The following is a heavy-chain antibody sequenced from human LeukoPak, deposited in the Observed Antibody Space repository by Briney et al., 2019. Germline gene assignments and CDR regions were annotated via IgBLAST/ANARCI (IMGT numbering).Heavy chain of an antibody. CDR1: GGSISSSSYY. CDR2: IYYSGST. D-gene: IGHD6-6*01. J-gene: IGHJ5*02. Sequence: PSETLSLTCTVSGGSISSSSYYWSWIRQPPGKGLEWIGYIYYSGSTNYNPSLKSRVTISVDTSKNQFSLKLSSVTAADTAVYYCARAIAARPSWFDPWGQGTLVTVSS. V-gene: IGHV4-61*01. CDR3: ARAIAARPSWFDP.